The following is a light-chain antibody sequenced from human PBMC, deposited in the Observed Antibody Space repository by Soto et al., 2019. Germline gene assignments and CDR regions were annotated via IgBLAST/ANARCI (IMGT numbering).Light chain of an antibody. CDR2: AAS. CDR1: QSISSY. V-gene: IGKV1-39*01. J-gene: IGKJ1*01. CDR3: QQSYSTPERT. Sequence: DIQMTQSPSSLSASVGDRVTITCRASQSISSYLNWYQQKPGKAPKLLIYAASSLQSGVPSRSSGSGSGTDFTLTISSLQPEDFATYYCQQSYSTPERTFGQGTKVEIK.